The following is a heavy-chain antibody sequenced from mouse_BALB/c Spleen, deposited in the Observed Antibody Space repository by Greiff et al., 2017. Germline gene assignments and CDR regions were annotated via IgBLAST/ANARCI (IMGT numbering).Heavy chain of an antibody. D-gene: IGHD1-1*01. J-gene: IGHJ1*01. CDR2: ISSGGST. CDR3: ARGLITTVVDYWYFDV. V-gene: IGHV5-6-5*01. CDR1: GFTFSSYA. Sequence: EVKLMESGGGLVKPGGSLKLSCAASGFTFSSYAMSWVRQTPEKRLEWVASISSGGSTYYPDSVKGRFTISRDNAKNTLYLEMSSPRSEDTAMYYCARGLITTVVDYWYFDVWGAGTTVTVSS.